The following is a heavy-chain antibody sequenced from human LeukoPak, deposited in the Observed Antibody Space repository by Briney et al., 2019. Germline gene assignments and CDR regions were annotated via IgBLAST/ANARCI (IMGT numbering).Heavy chain of an antibody. D-gene: IGHD1-26*01. Sequence: KSSETLSLTCTVSGGSISSHYWSWIRQPPGKGLEWIGYIYYSGSTNYNPSLKSRVTISVDTSKNQFSLKLSSVTAADTAVYYCARGRYSGSWAFDYWGQGTLVTVSS. CDR1: GGSISSHY. CDR2: IYYSGST. CDR3: ARGRYSGSWAFDY. V-gene: IGHV4-59*11. J-gene: IGHJ4*02.